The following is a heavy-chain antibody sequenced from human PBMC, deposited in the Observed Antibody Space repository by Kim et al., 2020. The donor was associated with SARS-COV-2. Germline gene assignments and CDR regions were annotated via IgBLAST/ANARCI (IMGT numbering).Heavy chain of an antibody. CDR1: GYSFTSYW. Sequence: GESLKISCKGSGYSFTSYWIGWVRQMPGKDLEWMGIIYPGDSATTYSPSFQGQVTISADKSISTAYLQWSSLKASDTAIYYCARTSLRSGTYYAYAMDVWGQGTTVTVSS. V-gene: IGHV5-51*01. CDR3: ARTSLRSGTYYAYAMDV. CDR2: IYPGDSAT. D-gene: IGHD3-10*01. J-gene: IGHJ6*02.